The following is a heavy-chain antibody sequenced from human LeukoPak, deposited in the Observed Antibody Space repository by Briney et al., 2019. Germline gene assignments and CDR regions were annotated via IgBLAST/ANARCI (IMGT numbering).Heavy chain of an antibody. Sequence: SETLSLTCTVSGGSISSYYWSRIRQPAGKGLEWIGRIYTSGSTNYNPSLKSRVTMSVDTSKNQFSLKLSSVTAADTAVYYCARGNSGYDYYYYGMDVWGQGTTVTVSS. J-gene: IGHJ6*02. CDR3: ARGNSGYDYYYYGMDV. V-gene: IGHV4-4*07. CDR2: IYTSGST. D-gene: IGHD5-12*01. CDR1: GGSISSYY.